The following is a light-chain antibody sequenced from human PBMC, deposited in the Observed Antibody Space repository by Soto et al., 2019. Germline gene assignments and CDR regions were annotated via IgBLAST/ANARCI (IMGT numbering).Light chain of an antibody. Sequence: VWRQFQGTLSFSPGERATLSCRASQSVRSDYLAWYQQKPGQAHRLHIYGASTRATGIQARFSGSGARTDFTLTSRSLEDEVGTVYCWKQRSYWPRTFGEGTKVDIK. J-gene: IGKJ4*02. V-gene: IGKV3D-11*02. CDR1: QSVRSDY. CDR3: KQRSYWPRT. CDR2: GAS.